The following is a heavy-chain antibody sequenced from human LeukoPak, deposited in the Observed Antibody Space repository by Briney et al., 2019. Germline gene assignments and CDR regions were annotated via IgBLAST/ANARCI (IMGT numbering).Heavy chain of an antibody. Sequence: GGSLRLSCAASGFTFRYYAMHWVRQAPGKGLEWVAVISNDGSIQYYTDSVKGRFIISRDDSKNRMYLQMNSLRVDDTALYCARGYQLLRGAFDIWGQGTMVTVSS. CDR1: GFTFRYYA. J-gene: IGHJ3*02. V-gene: IGHV3-30-3*01. CDR2: ISNDGSIQ. D-gene: IGHD2-2*01. CDR3: ARGYQLLRGAFDI.